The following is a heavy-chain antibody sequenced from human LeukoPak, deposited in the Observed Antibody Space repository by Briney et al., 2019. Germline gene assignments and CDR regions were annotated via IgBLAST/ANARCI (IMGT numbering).Heavy chain of an antibody. CDR3: ARSGFEY. V-gene: IGHV3-21*01. CDR2: ISSSSSYI. Sequence: GGSLRLSCAASGFTFSDYNMRWIRQAPGKGLEWVSSISSSSSYIYYADSVKGRFTISRDNAKNSLYLQMNSLRAEDTAVYYCARSGFEYWGQGTLVTVSS. CDR1: GFTFSDYN. J-gene: IGHJ4*02.